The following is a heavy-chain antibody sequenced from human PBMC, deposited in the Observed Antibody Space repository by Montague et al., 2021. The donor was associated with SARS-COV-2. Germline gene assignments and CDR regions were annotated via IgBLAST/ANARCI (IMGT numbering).Heavy chain of an antibody. CDR1: GFTFSSYS. J-gene: IGHJ6*02. V-gene: IGHV3-48*02. CDR2: ISSSSSTI. Sequence: SLRLSCAASGFTFSSYSMNWVRQAPGKGLEWVSYISSSSSTIYYAGSVKGRFTTSRDNAKNSLYLQMNSLRDEDTAVYYCARGENWGTLYYYGMDVWGQGTTVTVSS. D-gene: IGHD7-27*01. CDR3: ARGENWGTLYYYGMDV.